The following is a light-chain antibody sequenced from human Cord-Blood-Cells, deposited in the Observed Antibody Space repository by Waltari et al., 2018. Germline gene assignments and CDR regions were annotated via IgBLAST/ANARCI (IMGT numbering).Light chain of an antibody. V-gene: IGLV1-40*01. J-gene: IGLJ2*01. CDR2: GNS. CDR3: QSYDSSLSGSV. CDR1: SSNIGAGYD. Sequence: QSVLTQPPSVSGAPGQRVTISCTGSSSNIGAGYDVHWYQQLPGTAPKLLIYGNSDRPAAVPSRFSGSKSGTSASLAITGLQAEDEADYCCQSYDSSLSGSVFGGGTKLTVL.